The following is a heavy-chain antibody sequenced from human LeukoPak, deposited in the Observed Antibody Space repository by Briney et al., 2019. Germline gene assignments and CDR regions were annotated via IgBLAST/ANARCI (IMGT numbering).Heavy chain of an antibody. D-gene: IGHD6-13*01. CDR3: ARDSSRTAFDY. CDR2: ISSSSSYI. J-gene: IGHJ4*02. V-gene: IGHV3-21*01. CDR1: GFTFSNYS. Sequence: PGGSLRLSCAASGFTFSNYSMNWVRQAPGKGLEWVSSISSSSSYIYYADSVKGRFTISRDNAKNSLYLQMNSLRAEDTAVYYCARDSSRTAFDYWGQGTLVTVSS.